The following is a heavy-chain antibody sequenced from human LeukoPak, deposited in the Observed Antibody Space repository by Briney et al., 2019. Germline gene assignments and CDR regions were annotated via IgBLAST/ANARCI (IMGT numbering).Heavy chain of an antibody. CDR1: GFTFSSYA. CDR3: VTGPFDY. Sequence: PGGSLRLSRAASGFTFSSYAMHWVRQAPGKGLEWVAVISYDGSNKYYADSVKGRFTISRDNSKNMLYLQMNSLRAGDTAVYYCVTGPFDYWGQGTLVTVSS. J-gene: IGHJ4*02. V-gene: IGHV3-30*04. CDR2: ISYDGSNK. D-gene: IGHD3-10*01.